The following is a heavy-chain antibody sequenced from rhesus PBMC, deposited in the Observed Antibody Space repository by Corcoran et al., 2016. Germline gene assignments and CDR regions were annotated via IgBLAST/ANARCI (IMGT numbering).Heavy chain of an antibody. CDR2: FYRSSWPT. CDR1: GGSISDDYY. Sequence: QVQLQESGPGLEKPSETLSLTCAVSGGSISDDYYWNWIRQPPGKGLQWIANFYRSSWPTNSNPSLKIRVIISTDISNHQFSLKVNSVTAADTAVYYCAIQHWRSRFDVWGPGMLVTVSS. CDR3: AIQHWRSRFDV. D-gene: IGHD2-33*01. J-gene: IGHJ5-1*01. V-gene: IGHV4-106*01.